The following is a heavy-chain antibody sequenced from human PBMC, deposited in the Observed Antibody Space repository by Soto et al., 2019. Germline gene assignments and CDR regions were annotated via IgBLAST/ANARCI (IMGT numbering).Heavy chain of an antibody. Sequence: PGGSLRLSCAASGFTFSSYAMSWVRQAPGKGLEWVSAISGSGGSTYYADSVKGRFTISRDNSKNTLYLQMNSLRAADTAVYYCARIGRWFVVVPAAKYSYMDVWGKGTTVTVSS. CDR3: ARIGRWFVVVPAAKYSYMDV. CDR2: ISGSGGST. CDR1: GFTFSSYA. D-gene: IGHD2-2*01. V-gene: IGHV3-23*01. J-gene: IGHJ6*03.